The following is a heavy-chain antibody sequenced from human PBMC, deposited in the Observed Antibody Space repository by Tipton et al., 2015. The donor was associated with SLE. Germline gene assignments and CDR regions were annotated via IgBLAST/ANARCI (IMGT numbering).Heavy chain of an antibody. J-gene: IGHJ4*02. Sequence: LRLSCTVSGDSIRRHFWSWIRQPPGKGLEWIGNIFYSGRTDYNPSLKSRVTMSLDTSENQFSLKLSSVTAADTAVYYCARGGSSWFRYHFDYWGQGTLVTVSS. V-gene: IGHV4-59*11. CDR2: IFYSGRT. CDR1: GDSIRRHF. D-gene: IGHD6-13*01. CDR3: ARGGSSWFRYHFDY.